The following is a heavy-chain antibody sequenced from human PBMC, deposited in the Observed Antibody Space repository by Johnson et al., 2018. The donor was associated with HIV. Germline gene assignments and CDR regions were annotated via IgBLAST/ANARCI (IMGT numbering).Heavy chain of an antibody. CDR3: AKDKNRVGATRGASDAFDI. Sequence: VQLVESGGGLVQPGRSLRLSCAASGFSFDAYGMHWVRQPPGKGLEWVAGISFHSGTIGYADSVKGRFTISRDNAKNSLYLQMNSLRAEDTALYYCAKDKNRVGATRGASDAFDIWGQGTMVTVSS. V-gene: IGHV3-9*01. CDR2: ISFHSGTI. J-gene: IGHJ3*02. D-gene: IGHD1-26*01. CDR1: GFSFDAYG.